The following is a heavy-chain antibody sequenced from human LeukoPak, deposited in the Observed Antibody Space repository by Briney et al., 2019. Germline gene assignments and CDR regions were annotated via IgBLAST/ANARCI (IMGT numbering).Heavy chain of an antibody. CDR1: GYTFTSYG. Sequence: ASVKVSCKASGYTFTSYGISWVRQAPGQGLEWTGWISAYNGNTNYAQKLQGRVTVTTDTSTSTAYMELRSLRSDDTAVYYCARDRDMITFGGVIADYWGQGTLVTVSS. CDR3: ARDRDMITFGGVIADY. D-gene: IGHD3-16*02. CDR2: ISAYNGNT. J-gene: IGHJ4*02. V-gene: IGHV1-18*04.